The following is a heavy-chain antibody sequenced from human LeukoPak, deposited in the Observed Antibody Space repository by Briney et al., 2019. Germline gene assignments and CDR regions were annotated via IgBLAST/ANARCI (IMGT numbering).Heavy chain of an antibody. V-gene: IGHV1-46*03. J-gene: IGHJ4*02. CDR3: AREKSGGYSYGNTPTGFDY. Sequence: ASVKVSCKASGYTFTSYYMHWVRQAPGQGLEWIGIINPSGGSTSYAQKFQGRVTMTRDTSTSTVYMELSSLRSEDTAVYYCAREKSGGYSYGNTPTGFDYWGRGTLVTVSS. CDR2: INPSGGST. D-gene: IGHD5-18*01. CDR1: GYTFTSYY.